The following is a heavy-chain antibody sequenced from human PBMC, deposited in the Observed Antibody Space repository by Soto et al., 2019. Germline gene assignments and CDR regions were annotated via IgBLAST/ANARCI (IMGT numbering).Heavy chain of an antibody. CDR1: GGSIRSSSYY. CDR3: ARQVASGYWYFDL. V-gene: IGHV4-39*01. Sequence: QLQLQESGPGLVKPSETLSLTCTVSGGSIRSSSYYWGWIRQPPGEGLEWIGSIYYSGTTYYNPSLKSRVTISVDKSKNQFSLRLTSVTAADTAVYYCARQVASGYWYFDLWGRGTLVTVSS. J-gene: IGHJ2*01. CDR2: IYYSGTT. D-gene: IGHD3-10*01.